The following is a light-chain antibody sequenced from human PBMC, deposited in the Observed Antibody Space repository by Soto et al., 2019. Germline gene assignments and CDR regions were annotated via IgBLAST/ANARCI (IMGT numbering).Light chain of an antibody. Sequence: DIQMTQSPSTLSASVGDRVTITCRASQSISSWLPWYQQKPGKAPKLLIYKASSLESGVPSRFSGSGSGTEVTLTISSLQPDDFATYYCQQYNSYSWTFGQGTKVEIK. V-gene: IGKV1-5*03. CDR2: KAS. CDR3: QQYNSYSWT. CDR1: QSISSW. J-gene: IGKJ1*01.